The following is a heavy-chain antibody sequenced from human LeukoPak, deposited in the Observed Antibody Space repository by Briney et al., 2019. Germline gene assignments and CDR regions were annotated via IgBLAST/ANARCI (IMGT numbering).Heavy chain of an antibody. V-gene: IGHV3-11*01. CDR3: AAPPGYCSGGSCYFTWEY. CDR2: ISSSGSTI. CDR1: GFTFSDYY. J-gene: IGHJ4*02. Sequence: GGSLRLSCAASGFTFSDYYMSWIRQAPGKGLEWVSYISSSGSTIYYADSVKGRFTISRDNAKNSLYLQMNSLRAEDTAVYYCAAPPGYCSGGSCYFTWEYWGQGILVTVSS. D-gene: IGHD2-15*01.